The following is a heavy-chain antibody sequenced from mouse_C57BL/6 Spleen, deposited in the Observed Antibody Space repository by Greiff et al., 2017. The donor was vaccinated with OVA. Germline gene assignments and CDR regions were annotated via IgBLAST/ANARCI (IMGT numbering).Heavy chain of an antibody. CDR2: ISYDGSN. D-gene: IGHD2-5*01. Sequence: EVQLVESGPGFVKPSQSLSLTCSVTGYSITSGYSWNWIRQFPGNKLEWMGYISYDGSNYYNQSLKNRISITRDTSKNQFFLKLNSVTTEDTATYYCAIYSNQSTKFYWYFDVWGTGTTVTVSS. CDR3: AIYSNQSTKFYWYFDV. CDR1: GYSITSGYS. J-gene: IGHJ1*03. V-gene: IGHV3-6*01.